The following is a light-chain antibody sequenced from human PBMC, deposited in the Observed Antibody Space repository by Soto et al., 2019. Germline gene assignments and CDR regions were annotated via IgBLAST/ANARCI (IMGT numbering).Light chain of an antibody. CDR2: AAS. Sequence: EIVLTQSPGTLSLSPGQRATLSCRASQNLTSSYLAWYQQKPGQAPRLLIYAASSRATGIPDRFSGSGSGTDFTLTISRLEPEDFAVYYCQQMGTFGQGTKVEVK. J-gene: IGKJ1*01. CDR3: QQMGT. CDR1: QNLTSSY. V-gene: IGKV3-20*01.